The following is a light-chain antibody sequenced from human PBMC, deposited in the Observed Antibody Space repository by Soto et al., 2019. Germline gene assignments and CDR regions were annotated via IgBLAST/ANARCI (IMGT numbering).Light chain of an antibody. CDR3: QQYNNWIT. J-gene: IGKJ5*01. CDR2: AAS. CDR1: QSISIN. Sequence: EIVMTQSPATLSVSPGERAILSCRASQSISINLAWYQQKPGQAPRLLIYAASNRATGVPARFSGSWSGTEFTLTISSLQYEDFAVYYCQQYNNWITFGQGTRLEIK. V-gene: IGKV3-15*01.